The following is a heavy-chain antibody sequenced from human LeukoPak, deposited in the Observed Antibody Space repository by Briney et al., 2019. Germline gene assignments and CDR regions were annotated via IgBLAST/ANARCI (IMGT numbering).Heavy chain of an antibody. CDR2: IYHSGST. J-gene: IGHJ4*02. CDR1: GYSISSGYY. V-gene: IGHV4-38-2*02. D-gene: IGHD1-7*01. Sequence: SETLSLTCTVSGYSISSGYYWGWIRQPPGKGLEWIGSIYHSGSTYYNPSLKSRVTISVDTSKNQFSLKLSPVTAADTAVYYCARASSKLELFDYWGQGTLVTVSS. CDR3: ARASSKLELFDY.